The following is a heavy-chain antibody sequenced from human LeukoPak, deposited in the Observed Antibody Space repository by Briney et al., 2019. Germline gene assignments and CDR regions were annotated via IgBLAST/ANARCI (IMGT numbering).Heavy chain of an antibody. J-gene: IGHJ6*03. CDR2: IYYSGST. CDR1: GGSISSSSCY. D-gene: IGHD1-26*01. CDR3: ARLGAPYYYYYMDV. V-gene: IGHV4-39*01. Sequence: PSETLSLTCTVSGGSISSSSCYWGWIRQPPGKGLEWIGSIYYSGSTYYNPSLKSRVTISVDTSKHQFSLKLSSVTAADTAVYYCARLGAPYYYYYMDVWGKGTTVTVSS.